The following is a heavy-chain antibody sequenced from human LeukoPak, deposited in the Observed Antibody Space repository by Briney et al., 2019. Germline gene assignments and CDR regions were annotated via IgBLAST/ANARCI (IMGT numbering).Heavy chain of an antibody. CDR1: GFTFRSYA. Sequence: GGSLRLSCAASGFTFRSYAMTWVRQAPGKGLEWVSAISATGGSTYYADSVKGRFTISRDSSKNTLYLQMNSLRAEDTALYYCAKNSVGGSYYPIDYWGQGTLVTVSS. V-gene: IGHV3-23*01. D-gene: IGHD1-26*01. CDR3: AKNSVGGSYYPIDY. J-gene: IGHJ4*02. CDR2: ISATGGST.